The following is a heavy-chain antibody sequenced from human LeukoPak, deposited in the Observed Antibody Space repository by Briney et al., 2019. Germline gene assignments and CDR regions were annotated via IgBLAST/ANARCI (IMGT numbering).Heavy chain of an antibody. D-gene: IGHD5-12*01. V-gene: IGHV3-23*01. J-gene: IGHJ5*02. CDR3: ATLDIVATIDGFDP. CDR1: GFTFSSYG. CDR2: ISGSGGST. Sequence: GGSLRLSCAASGFTFSSYGMSWVRQAPGKGLEWVSAISGSGGSTYYADSVKGRFTISRDNAKNTLYLQMNSLRAEDTAVYYCATLDIVATIDGFDPWGQGTLVTVSS.